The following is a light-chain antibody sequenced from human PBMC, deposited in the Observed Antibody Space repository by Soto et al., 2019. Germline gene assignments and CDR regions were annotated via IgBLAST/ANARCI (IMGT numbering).Light chain of an antibody. CDR3: QSYDSSLTGYV. J-gene: IGLJ1*01. V-gene: IGLV1-40*01. Sequence: QSVLTQPPSVSGAPGQRVTISCTGSSSNIGAGYNVHWYQQLPGTAPKLLIYGSTNRPSGVPDRFSGSTSGTSASLGITGLQAEDEADYYCQSYDSSLTGYVFGTGTKLTVL. CDR1: SSNIGAGYN. CDR2: GST.